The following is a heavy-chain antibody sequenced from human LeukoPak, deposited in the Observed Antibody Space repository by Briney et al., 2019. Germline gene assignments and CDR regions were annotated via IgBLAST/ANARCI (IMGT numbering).Heavy chain of an antibody. CDR2: IYTSGST. V-gene: IGHV4-61*02. Sequence: SETLSLTCTVPGGSISSGSYYWSWIRQPAGKGLEWIGRIYTSGSTNYNPSLKSRVTIPVDTCKNQFSLKLSSVTAADTAVYYCARGITMVRGLDIWGQGTMVTLSS. CDR1: GGSISSGSYY. CDR3: ARGITMVRGLDI. J-gene: IGHJ3*02. D-gene: IGHD3-10*01.